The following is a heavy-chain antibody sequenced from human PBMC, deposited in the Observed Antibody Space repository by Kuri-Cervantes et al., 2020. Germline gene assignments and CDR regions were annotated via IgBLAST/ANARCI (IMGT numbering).Heavy chain of an antibody. CDR1: GFSFSSYW. V-gene: IGHV3-49*04. CDR3: TRVGYYDSSGLADY. D-gene: IGHD3-22*01. Sequence: GESLKISCAASGFSFSSYWMSWVRQTPGKGLEWVGFIRSKAYGGTTEYAASVKGRFTISRDDSKSIAYLQMNSLKTEDTAVYYCTRVGYYDSSGLADYWGQGTLVTVSS. J-gene: IGHJ4*02. CDR2: IRSKAYGGTT.